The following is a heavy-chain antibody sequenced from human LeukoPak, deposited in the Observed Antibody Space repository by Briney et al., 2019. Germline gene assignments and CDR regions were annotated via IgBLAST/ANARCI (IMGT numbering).Heavy chain of an antibody. CDR1: GFTFSNYG. V-gene: IGHV3-30*18. CDR3: AKVGFTGSYMYAFDM. D-gene: IGHD1-26*01. J-gene: IGHJ3*02. CDR2: ISDDGSNK. Sequence: GGSLRLSCVASGFTFSNYGMHWVRQAPGKGLEWVAVISDDGSNKYYPDSAKSRFTISRDNSKSTLNLQMDSLRIEDTAVYYCAKVGFTGSYMYAFDMWGQGTMVTVSS.